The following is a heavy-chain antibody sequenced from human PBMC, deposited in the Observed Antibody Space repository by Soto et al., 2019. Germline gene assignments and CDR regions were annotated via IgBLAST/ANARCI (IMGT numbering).Heavy chain of an antibody. V-gene: IGHV1-2*02. D-gene: IGHD1-26*01. J-gene: IGHJ3*02. Sequence: QVQLVQSGAEVKKPGASVKVSCKASGYTLTDNYLHWVRQAPGQGLEWMGWINPNSGDTKYVQTFQGGVTMTRDTSISTAYMELGRLRSDDTAVYYCTRIGTGGNYYDAFDIWGQGTMVTVSS. CDR1: GYTLTDNY. CDR3: TRIGTGGNYYDAFDI. CDR2: INPNSGDT.